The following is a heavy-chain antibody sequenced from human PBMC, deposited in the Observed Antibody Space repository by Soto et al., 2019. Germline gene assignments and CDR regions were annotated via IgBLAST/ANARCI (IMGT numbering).Heavy chain of an antibody. J-gene: IGHJ3*02. CDR3: AKGLGGLNAFDI. CDR2: ISGSGGST. V-gene: IGHV3-23*01. Sequence: GGSLRLSCAASGVTFISYAMSWVRQAPGKGLEWVSAISGSGGSTYYADSVKGRFTISRDNSKNTLYLQMNSLRAEDTAVYYCAKGLGGLNAFDIWGQGTMVTVSS. D-gene: IGHD3-16*01. CDR1: GVTFISYA.